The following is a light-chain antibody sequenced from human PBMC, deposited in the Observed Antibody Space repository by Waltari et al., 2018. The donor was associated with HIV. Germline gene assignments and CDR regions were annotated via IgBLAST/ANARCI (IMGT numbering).Light chain of an antibody. CDR2: EVT. CDR3: SSYAGSNNLL. CDR1: SSDVGGYNY. V-gene: IGLV2-8*01. J-gene: IGLJ2*01. Sequence: QSALTQPPSASGSPGQSVTISCTGNSSDVGGYNYVSWYQQHPGKAPKLMIYEVTKRPAAVPDRFSGSTSGNTASLTVSGRQAEDEADYYCSSYAGSNNLLFGGGTKLTVL.